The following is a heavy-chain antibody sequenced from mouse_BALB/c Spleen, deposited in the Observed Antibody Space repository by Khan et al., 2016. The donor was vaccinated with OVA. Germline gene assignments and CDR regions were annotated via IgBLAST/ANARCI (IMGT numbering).Heavy chain of an antibody. Sequence: QVQLQQSGAELARPGASVKMSCKASGYTFTSYTIHWIKERPGQGLEWIGYINPSNGYTNYNQKFKDKATLTTDKSSTTAYLQLSSLPSDDSAVYNGVRDGAYHRNDGWFAYWGQGTLVTVSA. J-gene: IGHJ3*01. CDR3: VRDGAYHRNDGWFAY. V-gene: IGHV1-4*01. CDR2: INPSNGYT. D-gene: IGHD2-14*01. CDR1: GYTFTSYT.